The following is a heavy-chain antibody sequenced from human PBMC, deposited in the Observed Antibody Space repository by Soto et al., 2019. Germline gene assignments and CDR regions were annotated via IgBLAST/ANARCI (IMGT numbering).Heavy chain of an antibody. CDR1: GGSFSGYY. J-gene: IGHJ4*02. V-gene: IGHV4-34*01. CDR2: INHSGST. D-gene: IGHD2-2*01. CDR3: ATIPLGYCSSTSCSSGY. Sequence: SETLSLTCAVYGGSFSGYYWSWIRQPPGKGLEWIGEINHSGSTNYNPSLKSRVTISVDTSKNQFSLKLSSVTAADTAVYYCATIPLGYCSSTSCSSGYWGQGTLVTVSS.